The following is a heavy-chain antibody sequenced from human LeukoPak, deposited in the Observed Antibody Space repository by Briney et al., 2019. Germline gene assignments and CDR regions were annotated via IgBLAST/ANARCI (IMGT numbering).Heavy chain of an antibody. J-gene: IGHJ3*02. Sequence: GGSLRLSCAASGFTFSSYGMHWVRQAPGKGLEWVAVISYDGSNKYYADSVKGRFTISRDNSKNTLYLQMNSLRAEDTAVYYCAGLSVAGRGDAFDIWGQGTMVTVSS. CDR1: GFTFSSYG. D-gene: IGHD6-19*01. CDR2: ISYDGSNK. CDR3: AGLSVAGRGDAFDI. V-gene: IGHV3-30*03.